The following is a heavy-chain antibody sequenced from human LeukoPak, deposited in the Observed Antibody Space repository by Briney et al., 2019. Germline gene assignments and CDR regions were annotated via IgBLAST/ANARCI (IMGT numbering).Heavy chain of an antibody. D-gene: IGHD2-15*01. CDR3: ARVGYRLAETYIDY. J-gene: IGHJ4*02. V-gene: IGHV1-2*02. CDR2: INPNSGDT. Sequence: GASVKVSCKASGYIFTSYYMHWVRQAPGQGLEWMGWINPNSGDTNYAQKFQGRVTMTRDTSISTAYMELSRLRSDDTAVYYCARVGYRLAETYIDYWGQGTLVTVSS. CDR1: GYIFTSYY.